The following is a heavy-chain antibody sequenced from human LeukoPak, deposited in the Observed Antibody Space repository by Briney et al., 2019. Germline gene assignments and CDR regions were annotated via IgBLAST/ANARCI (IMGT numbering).Heavy chain of an antibody. D-gene: IGHD6-19*01. CDR1: GYTFTSYY. CDR2: INPSGGST. V-gene: IGHV1-46*04. Sequence: ASVKVSCKASGYTFTSYYMHWGRQAPGQGLEWMGIINPSGGSTSYAQKLQGTVTMTRDTSTSTVYMELSSLRSEDTAVYYCARDLKAVAAIFDYWGQGTLVTVSS. J-gene: IGHJ4*02. CDR3: ARDLKAVAAIFDY.